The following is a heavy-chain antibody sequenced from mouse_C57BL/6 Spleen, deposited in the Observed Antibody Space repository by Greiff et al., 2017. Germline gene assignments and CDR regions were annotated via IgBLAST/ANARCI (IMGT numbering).Heavy chain of an antibody. Sequence: VQLKESGPELVKPGASVKISCKASGYSFTDYNMNWVKQSNGKSLEWIGVINPNYGTTSYNQKFKGKATLTVDQSSSTAYMQLNSLTSEDSAVYYCARGTTVVAKYYFDYWGQGTTLTVSS. CDR3: ARGTTVVAKYYFDY. CDR2: INPNYGTT. V-gene: IGHV1-39*01. D-gene: IGHD1-1*01. J-gene: IGHJ2*01. CDR1: GYSFTDYN.